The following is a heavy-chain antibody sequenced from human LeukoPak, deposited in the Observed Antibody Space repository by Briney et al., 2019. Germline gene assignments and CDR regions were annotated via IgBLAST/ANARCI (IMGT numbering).Heavy chain of an antibody. CDR2: IYYSGSA. J-gene: IGHJ4*02. V-gene: IGHV4-39*07. CDR1: GGSISSSIYY. CDR3: AAIGDIVLVPAIPDY. D-gene: IGHD2-8*02. Sequence: SETLSLTCTVSGGSISSSIYYWVWIRLPPGKGLEWIANIYYSGSAYYNTSLKSRVTISVDTSKNLFSLKLRSVTAADTAVYYCAAIGDIVLVPAIPDYWGQGTLVTVSS.